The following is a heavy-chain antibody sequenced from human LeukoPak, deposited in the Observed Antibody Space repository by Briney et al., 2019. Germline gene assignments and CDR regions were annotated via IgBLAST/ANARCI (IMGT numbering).Heavy chain of an antibody. V-gene: IGHV3-23*01. CDR3: VRHYGGNSYAFDI. CDR1: GFTFSSYA. D-gene: IGHD4-23*01. J-gene: IGHJ3*02. Sequence: PGGSLRLSCAASGFTFSSYAMSWVRQAPGKGLEWGSAISGSGGSTCYADSVKGRFTISRDNSKNTLYLQMNSLRAEDTAVYYCVRHYGGNSYAFDIWSQGTMVTVSS. CDR2: ISGSGGST.